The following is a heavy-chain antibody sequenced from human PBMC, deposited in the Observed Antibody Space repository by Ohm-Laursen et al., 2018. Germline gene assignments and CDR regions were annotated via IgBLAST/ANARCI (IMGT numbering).Heavy chain of an antibody. V-gene: IGHV1-8*01. Sequence: GASVKVSCKASGYTFTSYDINWVRQATGQGLEWMGWMNPNSGNTGYAQKFQGRVTMTRNTSISTAYMELSSLRSEDTAVYYCAREPWEQWLARYYYGMDVWGQGTTVTVSS. J-gene: IGHJ6*02. CDR2: MNPNSGNT. D-gene: IGHD6-19*01. CDR3: AREPWEQWLARYYYGMDV. CDR1: GYTFTSYD.